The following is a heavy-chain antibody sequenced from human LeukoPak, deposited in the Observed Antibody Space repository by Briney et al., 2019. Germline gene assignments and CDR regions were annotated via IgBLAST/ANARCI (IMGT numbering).Heavy chain of an antibody. CDR3: ARDQKWELPTSDQYYFDY. Sequence: SQTLSLTCAISGDSVSSNSAAWDWIRQSPSRGPEWLGRTYYRSKWYNDYAVSVKSRITIHPDTSKNQFSLQLNSVTPEDTAVYYCARDQKWELPTSDQYYFDYWGQGTLVTVSS. J-gene: IGHJ4*02. D-gene: IGHD1-26*01. V-gene: IGHV6-1*01. CDR1: GDSVSSNSAA. CDR2: TYYRSKWYN.